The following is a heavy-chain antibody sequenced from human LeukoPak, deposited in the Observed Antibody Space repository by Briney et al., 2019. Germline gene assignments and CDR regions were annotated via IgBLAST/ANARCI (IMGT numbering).Heavy chain of an antibody. CDR3: GKDLRARWKGYFDY. J-gene: IGHJ4*02. V-gene: IGHV3-33*06. Sequence: GRSLRLSCAASGFTFSSYGMHWVRQAPGKGLEWVAVIWYDGSNTYYADSVKGRFTISRDNSKNTLYLQMNSLRAEDTAVYYCGKDLRARWKGYFDYWGQGTLVNVFS. CDR1: GFTFSSYG. CDR2: IWYDGSNT. D-gene: IGHD1-1*01.